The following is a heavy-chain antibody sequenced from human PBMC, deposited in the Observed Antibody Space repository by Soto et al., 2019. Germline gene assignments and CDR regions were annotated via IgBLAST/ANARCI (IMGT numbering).Heavy chain of an antibody. CDR1: GFSFSSYG. D-gene: IGHD5-18*01. Sequence: GGSLRPSCAASGFSFSSYGMHWVRQVPGKGLEWVAVISYDGSNKYYADSVKGRFTISRDNSKNTLYLQMNSLRAEDTAVYYCAKDLSGNSYDYAPTDYYYYGMDVWGQGTTVTVSS. CDR3: AKDLSGNSYDYAPTDYYYYGMDV. V-gene: IGHV3-30*18. CDR2: ISYDGSNK. J-gene: IGHJ6*02.